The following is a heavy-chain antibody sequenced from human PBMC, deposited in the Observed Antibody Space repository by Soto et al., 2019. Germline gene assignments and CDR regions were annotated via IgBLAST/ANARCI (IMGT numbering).Heavy chain of an antibody. CDR2: IIPIFGTA. J-gene: IGHJ6*02. Sequence: SVKVSCKASGYTFTSYAISWVRQAPGQGLEWMGGIIPIFGTANYAQKFQGRVTITADESTSTAYMELSSLRSEDTAVYYCARRGCTNGVCYTTYPPYYYGMDVWGQGTTVTVSS. CDR3: ARRGCTNGVCYTTYPPYYYGMDV. V-gene: IGHV1-69*13. D-gene: IGHD2-8*01. CDR1: GYTFTSYA.